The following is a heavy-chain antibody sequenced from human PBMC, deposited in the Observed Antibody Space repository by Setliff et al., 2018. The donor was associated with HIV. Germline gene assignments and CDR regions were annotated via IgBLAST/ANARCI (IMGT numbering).Heavy chain of an antibody. J-gene: IGHJ4*02. CDR3: ATDPGRRITFGGVIVNPDY. D-gene: IGHD3-16*02. V-gene: IGHV1-24*01. Sequence: GGSVKVSCKVFGYTLAALSIHWVRQAPGKGLEWMGGFDPEDGERINAEKFQGRVTMTADTSTDTAYMALSSLTSEDTAVYYCATDPGRRITFGGVIVNPDYWGQGTLVTSPQ. CDR2: FDPEDGER. CDR1: GYTLAALS.